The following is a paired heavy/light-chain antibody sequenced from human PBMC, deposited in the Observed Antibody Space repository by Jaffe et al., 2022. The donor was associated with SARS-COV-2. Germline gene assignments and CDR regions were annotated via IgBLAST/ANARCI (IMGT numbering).Heavy chain of an antibody. CDR2: ISAFNGYT. D-gene: IGHD6-19*01. CDR3: MRDKPYSSGHLDFDY. Sequence: QVQLVQSGAEVKKPGASVKVSCKASGYTFTLYGINWVRQAPGQGLEWMGWISAFNGYTNYAQKFQGRVTMTTDKSTSTAYMELRSLRSDDTAVYYCMRDKPYSSGHLDFDYWGQGTLVTVSS. J-gene: IGHJ4*02. CDR1: GYTFTLYG. V-gene: IGHV1-18*01.
Light chain of an antibody. Sequence: EIVMTQSPATLSVSPGERATLSCRASQSVSSNLAWYQQKPGQTPRLLIYGASTRATGIPARFSGSGSGTDFTLTISSLQSEDFAVYYCQQYDNWPSYTFGQGTKLEIK. J-gene: IGKJ2*01. CDR2: GAS. V-gene: IGKV3-15*01. CDR1: QSVSSN. CDR3: QQYDNWPSYT.